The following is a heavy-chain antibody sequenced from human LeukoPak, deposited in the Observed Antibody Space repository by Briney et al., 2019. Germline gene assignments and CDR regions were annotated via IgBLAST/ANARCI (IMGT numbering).Heavy chain of an antibody. Sequence: GGSLRLSCAASGFTFSDYYMSWIRQAPGKGLEWVSYISGSGSTIYYADSVKGRFTISRDNAKNSLYLQMNSLRAEDTAVYYCARDQAAAGLYDAFDIWGQGTMVTVSS. CDR3: ARDQAAAGLYDAFDI. CDR2: ISGSGSTI. J-gene: IGHJ3*02. D-gene: IGHD6-13*01. CDR1: GFTFSDYY. V-gene: IGHV3-11*01.